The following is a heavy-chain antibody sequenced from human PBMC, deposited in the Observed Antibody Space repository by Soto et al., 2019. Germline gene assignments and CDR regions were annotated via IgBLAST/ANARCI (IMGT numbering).Heavy chain of an antibody. J-gene: IGHJ6*02. Sequence: QVQVVQSGAEVKRPGSSVNVSCKASGGYFNNRQTLNSYPISWVRQAPGQWLEWMGGIIPLFGTTNYAQRFQGRVTITADKSTSTTYLEFNNVPSDDPAVYYCAKSWGGEIDYYYYAIDVWGQGNTPTVSS. CDR2: IIPLFGTT. V-gene: IGHV1-69*06. CDR3: AKSWGGEIDYYYYAIDV. D-gene: IGHD3-16*01. CDR1: GGYFNNRQTLNSYP.